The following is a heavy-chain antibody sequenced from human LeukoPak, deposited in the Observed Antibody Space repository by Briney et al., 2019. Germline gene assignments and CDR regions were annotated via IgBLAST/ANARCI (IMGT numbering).Heavy chain of an antibody. J-gene: IGHJ3*02. V-gene: IGHV4-59*01. CDR2: IYYSGST. D-gene: IGHD2-2*02. Sequence: SETLSLTCTVSGGSISSYYWSWIRQPPGKGLEWIGYIYYSGSTNYNPSLKSRVTISVDTSKNQFSLKLSSVTAADTAVYYCATSVVPAAIQLHGAFDIWGQGTMVTVSS. CDR3: ATSVVPAAIQLHGAFDI. CDR1: GGSISSYY.